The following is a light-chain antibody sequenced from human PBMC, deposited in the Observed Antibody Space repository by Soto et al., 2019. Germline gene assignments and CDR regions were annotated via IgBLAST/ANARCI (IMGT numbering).Light chain of an antibody. CDR3: QQYNTYPWT. Sequence: VHINQSNCTLSASVVSTVPITCRASQSISYWLAWYQQKPGKAPKLLIYDASTLQSGVPSRFSGSGSGTDFTLTISRLQPDDFATYYCQQYNTYPWTFGQGTKVDIK. J-gene: IGKJ1*01. CDR1: QSISYW. V-gene: IGKV1-5*01. CDR2: DAS.